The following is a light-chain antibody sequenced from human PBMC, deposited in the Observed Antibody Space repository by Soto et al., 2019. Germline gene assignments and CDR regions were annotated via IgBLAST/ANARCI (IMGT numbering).Light chain of an antibody. CDR3: QHYNSYSEA. Sequence: DIQMTQSPSTLSGSVGDRVTITCRASQTISSWLAWYQQKPGKAPKLLIYKASTLKSGVPSRFRGRGSGTEFTLPISSLQPDDFATYYCQHYNSYSEAFGQGTKVELK. V-gene: IGKV1-5*03. CDR2: KAS. J-gene: IGKJ1*01. CDR1: QTISSW.